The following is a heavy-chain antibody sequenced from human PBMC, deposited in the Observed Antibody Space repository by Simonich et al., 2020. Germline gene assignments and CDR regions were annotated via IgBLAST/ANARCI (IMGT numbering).Heavy chain of an antibody. V-gene: IGHV3-48*03. J-gene: IGHJ4*02. CDR1: GFTFSSYE. Sequence: EVQLVESGGGLVQPGGSLRLSCAASGFTFSSYEMNWVRQAPGKGLEWVSNISSRGSTIYYADSVKGRFTISRDNAKNSLYLQMNSLRAEDTAVYYCASDGAYDTVVTGAYWGQGTLVTVSS. CDR2: ISSRGSTI. CDR3: ASDGAYDTVVTGAY. D-gene: IGHD3-9*01.